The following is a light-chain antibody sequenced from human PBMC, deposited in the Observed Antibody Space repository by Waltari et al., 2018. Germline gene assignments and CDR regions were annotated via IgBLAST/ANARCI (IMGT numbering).Light chain of an antibody. Sequence: EIVLTQSPASLSVSPGDRVTLSCRASQSVGTSLAWYQQRPGRAPRLLVYRASTRASDIPARFSGSGSGTDFTLSISTLQSEDFAVYYCQQYDDWPRTFGQGTKVEIK. CDR3: QQYDDWPRT. CDR2: RAS. CDR1: QSVGTS. V-gene: IGKV3-15*01. J-gene: IGKJ1*01.